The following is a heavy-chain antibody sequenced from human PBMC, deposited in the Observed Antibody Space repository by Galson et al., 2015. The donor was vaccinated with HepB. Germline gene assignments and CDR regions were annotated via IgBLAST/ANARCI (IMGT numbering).Heavy chain of an antibody. Sequence: SVKVSCKASGGILTTHAISWVRQAPGQGLEWMGGIIPIFGAAGYAEKFQGRVTITADESTRTAYMDLASLRSEDTAMYYCATLGSCNNTDCSRGGRRDFWSGSYYYYMDVWGKGTTVTVSS. V-gene: IGHV1-69*13. J-gene: IGHJ6*03. CDR3: ATLGSCNNTDCSRGGRRDFWSGSYYYYMDV. D-gene: IGHD3-3*01. CDR2: IIPIFGAA. CDR1: GGILTTHA.